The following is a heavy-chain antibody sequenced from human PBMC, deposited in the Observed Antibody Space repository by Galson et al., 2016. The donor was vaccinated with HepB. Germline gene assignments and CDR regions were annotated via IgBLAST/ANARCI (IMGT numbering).Heavy chain of an antibody. Sequence: SLRLSCAASGFRFNTYAMYWVRQAPGKGLEWVAIISYDGNKKFYGDSVKGRFTISRDDSKYPLSLQMISLRPEDTAVYFCARVRYASLVVPGNPIDYWGQGALVTVSS. CDR2: ISYDGNKK. J-gene: IGHJ4*02. D-gene: IGHD2-21*02. V-gene: IGHV3-30*14. CDR1: GFRFNTYA. CDR3: ARVRYASLVVPGNPIDY.